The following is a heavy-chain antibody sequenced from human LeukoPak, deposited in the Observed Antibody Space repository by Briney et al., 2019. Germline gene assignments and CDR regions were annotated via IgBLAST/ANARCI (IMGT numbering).Heavy chain of an antibody. Sequence: SETLSLTCAVYGGSFSGYYWSWIRQPPGKGLEWIGEINHSGSTNYNPSLKSRVTISVDTSKNQFSLKLSSVTAADTAVYYCARAGDSSGYGYDAFDIWGQGTMVTVSS. J-gene: IGHJ3*02. CDR3: ARAGDSSGYGYDAFDI. V-gene: IGHV4-34*01. CDR2: INHSGST. D-gene: IGHD3-22*01. CDR1: GGSFSGYY.